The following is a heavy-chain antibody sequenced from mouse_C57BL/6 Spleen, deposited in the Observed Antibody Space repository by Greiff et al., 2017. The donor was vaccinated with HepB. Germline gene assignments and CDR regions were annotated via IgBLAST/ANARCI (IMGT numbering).Heavy chain of an antibody. Sequence: VQLQQSGAELARPGASVKMSCKASGYTFTSYTMHWVKQRPGQGLEWIGYINPSSGYTKYNQKFKDKATLTADKSSSKAYMQLSSLTSEDSAVYYCARTLYGSRALHWYFDVWGTGTTVTVSS. CDR1: GYTFTSYT. CDR2: INPSSGYT. D-gene: IGHD1-1*01. CDR3: ARTLYGSRALHWYFDV. V-gene: IGHV1-4*01. J-gene: IGHJ1*03.